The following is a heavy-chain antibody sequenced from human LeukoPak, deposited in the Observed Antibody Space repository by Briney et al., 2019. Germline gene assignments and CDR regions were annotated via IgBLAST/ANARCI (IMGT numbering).Heavy chain of an antibody. D-gene: IGHD1-26*01. CDR2: IYHSGST. Sequence: NPSKTLSLTCAVSGCSISSGYYWGWIRQPPGKGLEWIGSIYHSGSTYYNPSLKSRDTISVDTSKNQFSLKLSSVTAADTAVYYCARYRSGSYFYWGQGTLVTVSS. CDR1: GCSISSGYY. J-gene: IGHJ4*02. V-gene: IGHV4-38-2*01. CDR3: ARYRSGSYFY.